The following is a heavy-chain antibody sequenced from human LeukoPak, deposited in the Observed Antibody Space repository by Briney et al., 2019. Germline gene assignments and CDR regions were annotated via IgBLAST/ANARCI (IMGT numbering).Heavy chain of an antibody. J-gene: IGHJ3*01. CDR3: AKAGVRYFDSSGLYAFDF. CDR1: GGSISSTSYY. V-gene: IGHV4-39*01. CDR2: IYYSGST. Sequence: SETLSLTCAVSGGSISSTSYYWAWVRQPPGTGLEWVGTIYYSGSTYHNPSLKSRVTMSVDTSRNQFSLKLSSVDAADTAVYYCAKAGVRYFDSSGLYAFDFWGQGTTVTVSS. D-gene: IGHD3-22*01.